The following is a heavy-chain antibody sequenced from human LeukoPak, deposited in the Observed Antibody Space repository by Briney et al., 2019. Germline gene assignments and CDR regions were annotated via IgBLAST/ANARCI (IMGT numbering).Heavy chain of an antibody. V-gene: IGHV1-2*02. CDR1: GYTFTAYY. D-gene: IGHD2-21*01. CDR3: ASTPRGIADFEY. Sequence: ASVKVSCKASGYTFTAYYMHWVRQAPGQGLEWMGWINPNSGGPGYAQRFQGRVTMTRDTSISTAYMQLSRLRSDDTAVYYCASTPRGIADFEYWGQGTLVTVSS. CDR2: INPNSGGP. J-gene: IGHJ4*02.